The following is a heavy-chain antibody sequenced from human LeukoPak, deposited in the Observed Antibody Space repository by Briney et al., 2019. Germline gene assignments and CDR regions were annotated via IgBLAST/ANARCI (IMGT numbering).Heavy chain of an antibody. CDR3: ARDLVMGTMVRGDKQGRDY. V-gene: IGHV3-48*01. Sequence: GGSLRLSCAASGFTFSSYSMNWVRQAPGKGLEWVSYISSSSSTIYYADSVKGRFTISRDNAKNSLYLQMNSLRAEDTAVYYCARDLVMGTMVRGDKQGRDYWGQGTLVTVSS. CDR2: ISSSSSTI. D-gene: IGHD3-10*01. J-gene: IGHJ4*02. CDR1: GFTFSSYS.